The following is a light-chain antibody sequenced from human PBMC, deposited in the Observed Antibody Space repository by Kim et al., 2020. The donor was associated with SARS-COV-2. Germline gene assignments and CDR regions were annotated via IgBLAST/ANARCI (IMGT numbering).Light chain of an antibody. V-gene: IGLV3-21*04. CDR1: NIGSKR. CDR3: QVWDNNSNHIV. Sequence: SSELTQPPSLSVAPGETARMTCGGTNIGSKRVHWYRQMPGQAPVLVIYHDSDRPSGIPERFSGSKSGDTATLTISRVVAGDEADYYCQVWDNNSNHIVFG. CDR2: HDS. J-gene: IGLJ2*01.